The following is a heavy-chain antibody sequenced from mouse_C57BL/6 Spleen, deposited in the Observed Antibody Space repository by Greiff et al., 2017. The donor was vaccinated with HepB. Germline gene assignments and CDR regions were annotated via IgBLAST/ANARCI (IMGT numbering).Heavy chain of an antibody. CDR1: GFTFSDYG. Sequence: EVKLVESGGGLVKPGGSLKLSCAASGFTFSDYGMHWVRQAPEKGLEWVAYISSGSSTIYYADTVTGRFTISRDNAKNTLFLQMTSLRSEDTAMYYCARSSFDYWGQGTTLTVSS. CDR2: ISSGSSTI. J-gene: IGHJ2*01. V-gene: IGHV5-17*01. D-gene: IGHD1-1*01. CDR3: ARSSFDY.